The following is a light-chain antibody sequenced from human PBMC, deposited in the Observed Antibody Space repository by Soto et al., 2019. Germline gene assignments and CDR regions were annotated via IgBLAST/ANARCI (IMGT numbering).Light chain of an antibody. J-gene: IGKJ2*01. CDR1: QSLVHSDGNTY. CDR2: RAS. V-gene: IGKV2-30*02. CDR3: MQGTHWPPT. Sequence: DVVMTQSPLSLPVTLGQPTSISCRSSQSLVHSDGNTYLNWFQQRPGQSPRRLIYRASNRDSGVPARFTGSGSGTDFTLKISRVEAEDVGVYYCMQGTHWPPTFGQGTKLEIK.